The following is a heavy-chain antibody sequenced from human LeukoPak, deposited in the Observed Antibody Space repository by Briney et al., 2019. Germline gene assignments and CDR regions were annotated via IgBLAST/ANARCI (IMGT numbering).Heavy chain of an antibody. CDR3: ARSGTGGGY. V-gene: IGHV4-31*03. Sequence: SQTLSLTCTVSGGSISSGNYYCSWIRQHPGKGLEWIGYIRYSGSTLYNPSLKSRLSISVDTSKNQFSLILSSVTAADTAMYYCARSGTGGGYWGQGTLVTVSS. CDR2: IRYSGST. CDR1: GGSISSGNYY. D-gene: IGHD3-10*01. J-gene: IGHJ4*02.